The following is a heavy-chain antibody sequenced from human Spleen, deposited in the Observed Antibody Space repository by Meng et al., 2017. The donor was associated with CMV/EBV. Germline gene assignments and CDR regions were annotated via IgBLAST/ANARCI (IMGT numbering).Heavy chain of an antibody. CDR3: ARRPFYGTFDI. CDR2: IYPGDSDI. CDR1: GHSFTNYW. J-gene: IGHJ3*02. V-gene: IGHV5-51*01. Sequence: KVSCKGSGHSFTNYWIGWVRQMPGKGLEWMGIIYPGDSDIRYSPSFQGQVTISAAKSISTAYLQWSSLNASDTAMYYCARRPFYGTFDIWGQGTMVTVSS. D-gene: IGHD1-14*01.